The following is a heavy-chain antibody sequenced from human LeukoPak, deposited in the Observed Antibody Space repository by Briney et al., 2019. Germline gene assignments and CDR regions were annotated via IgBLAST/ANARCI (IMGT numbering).Heavy chain of an antibody. V-gene: IGHV1-2*02. CDR1: GYTFTGHY. CDR2: INPNSGGT. Sequence: ASVKVSCKASGYTFTGHYMHWVRQAPGQGLEWMGWINPNSGGTNYAQKFQGRVTMTRDTSISTAYMEVSRLTSDDTAVYYCAREDGSGSYYYYYYYMDVWGKGTTVTISS. CDR3: AREDGSGSYYYYYYYMDV. J-gene: IGHJ6*03. D-gene: IGHD3-10*01.